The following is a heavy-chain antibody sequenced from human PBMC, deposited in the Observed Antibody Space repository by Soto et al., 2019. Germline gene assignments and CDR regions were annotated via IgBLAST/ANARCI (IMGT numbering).Heavy chain of an antibody. V-gene: IGHV3-23*01. J-gene: IGHJ6*02. D-gene: IGHD3-22*01. CDR1: RFTFSSYA. Sequence: EVQLLESGGGLVQPGGSLRLSCAASRFTFSSYAMSWVRQAPGKGLEWVSAISGSGGSTYYADSVKGRFTISRDNSKNSLYLQMNSLRAEDTAVYYCAKARGYDSSGYYDPYYYGMDVWGQGTTVTVSS. CDR3: AKARGYDSSGYYDPYYYGMDV. CDR2: ISGSGGST.